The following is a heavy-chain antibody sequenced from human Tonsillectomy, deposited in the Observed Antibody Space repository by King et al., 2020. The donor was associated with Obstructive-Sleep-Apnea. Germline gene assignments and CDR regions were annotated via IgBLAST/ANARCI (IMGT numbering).Heavy chain of an antibody. Sequence: VQLVESGAEVKKSGESLKIFCKGSGYSFSNLWIGWVRQMPGKGLEWMGIIYPGDSDTTYSPSFRGQVTISADKSISTAYLQWNSLRASDTAIYYCARRVGYTFGTTERYYFDYWGQGTLVTVSS. V-gene: IGHV5-51*01. J-gene: IGHJ4*02. CDR3: ARRVGYTFGTTERYYFDY. D-gene: IGHD1/OR15-1a*01. CDR1: GYSFSNLW. CDR2: IYPGDSDT.